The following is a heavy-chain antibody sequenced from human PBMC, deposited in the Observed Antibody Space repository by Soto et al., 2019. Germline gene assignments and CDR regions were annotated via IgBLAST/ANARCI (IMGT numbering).Heavy chain of an antibody. CDR1: GFTFSSYS. CDR3: ARGDIVVNTPDY. D-gene: IGHD2-15*01. J-gene: IGHJ4*02. Sequence: EVQLVESGGGLVKPGGSLRLSCAASGFTFSSYSMNWVRQAPGKGLEWISSISSSSSYIYYADSVKGRFTISRDNAKNSLYLQMNSLRAEDTAVYYCARGDIVVNTPDYWGQGTLVTVSS. V-gene: IGHV3-21*01. CDR2: ISSSSSYI.